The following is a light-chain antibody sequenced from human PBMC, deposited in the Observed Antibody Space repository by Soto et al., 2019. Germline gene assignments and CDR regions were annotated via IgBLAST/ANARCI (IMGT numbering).Light chain of an antibody. CDR3: QQAYSTLT. J-gene: IGKJ3*01. Sequence: DIQMTQSPSSLFASVGDRVTFTCRASQSINDYLNRYQQKPGKAPKLLIYAASNLVSGVPSRFSASGSGTDFTLTISSLQREDFATYYCQQAYSTLTFGPGTKLDI. CDR1: QSINDY. V-gene: IGKV1-39*01. CDR2: AAS.